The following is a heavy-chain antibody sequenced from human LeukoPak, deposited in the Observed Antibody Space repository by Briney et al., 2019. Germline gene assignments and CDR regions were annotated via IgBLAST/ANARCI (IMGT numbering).Heavy chain of an antibody. CDR1: GFTFSSYG. Sequence: GRSLRLSCAASGFTFSSYGMHWVRQAPGKGLEWVAVIWYDGSNKYYADSVKGRFTISRDNSKNTLYLRMNSLRVEDTALYYCAKLRELVTYYYYYGLDVWGQGTTVTVSS. CDR3: AKLRELVTYYYYYGLDV. J-gene: IGHJ6*02. D-gene: IGHD1-1*01. V-gene: IGHV3-33*06. CDR2: IWYDGSNK.